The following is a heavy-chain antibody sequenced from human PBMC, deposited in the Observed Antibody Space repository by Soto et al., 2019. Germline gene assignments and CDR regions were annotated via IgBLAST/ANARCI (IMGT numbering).Heavy chain of an antibody. D-gene: IGHD6-19*01. Sequence: QVPLVQSGAEVKKPGASVKVSCKASGYTFTSYGISWVRQAPGQGLEWMGWIIPIFGTANYAQKFQGRVTITADKSTSTAYMELSSLRSEDTAVYYCARGIFSSSGWPGGWFDPWGQGTLVTVSS. CDR1: GYTFTSYG. J-gene: IGHJ5*02. CDR2: IIPIFGTA. V-gene: IGHV1-69*06. CDR3: ARGIFSSSGWPGGWFDP.